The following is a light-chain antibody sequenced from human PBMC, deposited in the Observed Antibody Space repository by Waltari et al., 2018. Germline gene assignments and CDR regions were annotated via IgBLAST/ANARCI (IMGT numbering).Light chain of an antibody. Sequence: QTVVTQEPSLSVSPGGTVTLTCALSSGSVSSTSYPTCYQQTPGQPPTTLLYKGISRSSGVADRCSGSILGNTAALTITGAQADDESDYYCSMYMGSGVWVFGGGTKLTVL. J-gene: IGLJ3*02. CDR1: SGSVSSTSY. CDR3: SMYMGSGVWV. CDR2: KGI. V-gene: IGLV8-61*01.